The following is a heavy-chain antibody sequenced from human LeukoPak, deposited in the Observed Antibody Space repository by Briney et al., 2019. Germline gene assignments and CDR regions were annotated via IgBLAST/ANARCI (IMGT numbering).Heavy chain of an antibody. Sequence: SETLSLTCTVSGGSISSSSYYWGWIRQPPGKGLEWIGSIYYSGSTYYNPSLKSRVTISVDTSKNQFSLKLSSVTAADTAVYYCASKRITSFGVVTAAEYFQHWGQGTLVTVSS. V-gene: IGHV4-39*01. J-gene: IGHJ1*01. CDR2: IYYSGST. CDR1: GGSISSSSYY. D-gene: IGHD3-3*01. CDR3: ASKRITSFGVVTAAEYFQH.